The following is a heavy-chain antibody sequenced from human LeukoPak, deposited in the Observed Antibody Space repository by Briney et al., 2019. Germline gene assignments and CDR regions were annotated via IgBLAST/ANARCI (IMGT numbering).Heavy chain of an antibody. CDR1: GFTFSDHW. D-gene: IGHD2-2*01. CDR2: IKQDGSDK. J-gene: IGHJ4*02. Sequence: GGSLRLSCAASGFTFSDHWMSWVRQAPGKGLEWVANIKQDGSDKYYVDSVKGRFTISRDNARNSLYLQMNSLGAEDTAVYYCARVRGAYCSNICYPSDFDYWGQGTLVTVSS. CDR3: ARVRGAYCSNICYPSDFDY. V-gene: IGHV3-7*01.